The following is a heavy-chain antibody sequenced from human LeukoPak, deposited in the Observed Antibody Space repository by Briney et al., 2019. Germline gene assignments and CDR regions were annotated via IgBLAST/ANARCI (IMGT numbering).Heavy chain of an antibody. V-gene: IGHV4-4*09. D-gene: IGHD2-2*01. Sequence: SETLSLTCTVSNVSFSSYYWSWIRQPPGKGLEWIGYIYPSGSSNSIPSLKSRVSLSVDTSKNQFSLKLSSVIAADTAIYYCARPPPAPKQFDYWGQGILVTVSS. CDR1: NVSFSSYY. CDR3: ARPPPAPKQFDY. J-gene: IGHJ4*02. CDR2: IYPSGSS.